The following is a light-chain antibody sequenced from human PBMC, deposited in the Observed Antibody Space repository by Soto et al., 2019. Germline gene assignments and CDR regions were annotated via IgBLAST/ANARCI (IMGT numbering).Light chain of an antibody. Sequence: QITKNTSSLSASVLYIVTITCRASQSISSYLKWYQQKPGKATKLLIYAASSLQSGVPSRFSGSGSGTDFTLTISSLQPEDFATYYCQQSYSTPRTFGQVTLL. CDR2: AAS. V-gene: IGKV1-39*01. J-gene: IGKJ5*01. CDR3: QQSYSTPRT. CDR1: QSISSY.